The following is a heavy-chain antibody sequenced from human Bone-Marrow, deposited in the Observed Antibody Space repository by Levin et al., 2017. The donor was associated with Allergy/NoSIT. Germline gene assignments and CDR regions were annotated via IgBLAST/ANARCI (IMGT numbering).Heavy chain of an antibody. CDR2: IYSSGDT. Sequence: GGSLRLSCAASGITVSGYMSWVRQAPGKGLAWVSVIYSSGDTYYIDSGKGRFTMSRDSFKNTLYLQMDSLTVDDTAMYYCATRPHGDHPYFDFWGQGTLVTVSS. D-gene: IGHD4-17*01. CDR3: ATRPHGDHPYFDF. J-gene: IGHJ4*02. V-gene: IGHV3-53*01. CDR1: GITVSGY.